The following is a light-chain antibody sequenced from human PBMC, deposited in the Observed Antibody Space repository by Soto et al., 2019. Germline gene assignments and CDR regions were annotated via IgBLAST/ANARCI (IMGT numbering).Light chain of an antibody. V-gene: IGLV1-44*01. J-gene: IGLJ3*02. CDR2: SDD. CDR1: SSNIGSNA. Sequence: QSVLTQPPSASGTPGQRVTISCSGSSSNIGSNAVSWYQHFPGTAPTVLIYSDDQRPSGVPDRFSGSKSGTSASLAISGLRAEDEADYFCAAWGDSLNTWVFGGGTKLTVL. CDR3: AAWGDSLNTWV.